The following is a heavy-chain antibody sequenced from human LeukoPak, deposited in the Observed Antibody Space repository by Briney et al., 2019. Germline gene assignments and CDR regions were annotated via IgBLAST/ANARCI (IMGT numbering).Heavy chain of an antibody. V-gene: IGHV4-59*01. CDR3: AREGYSSGWIDC. D-gene: IGHD6-19*01. Sequence: SETLSLTCTVSGGSISNYYWTWIRQPPGKGLEWIGYINYRGNTNYNPSLKNRVSRSVDMSKNQFSLKLRSVTAADTAVYFCAREGYSSGWIDCWGQGTLVTVSS. CDR1: GGSISNYY. J-gene: IGHJ4*02. CDR2: INYRGNT.